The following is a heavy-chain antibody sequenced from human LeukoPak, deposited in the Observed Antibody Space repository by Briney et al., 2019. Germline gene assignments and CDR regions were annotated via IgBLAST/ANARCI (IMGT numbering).Heavy chain of an antibody. CDR3: AKDRKADYYFDY. CDR1: GFTFSSYG. Sequence: PGGSLRLSCAASGFTFSSYGVHWVRQAPGKGLEWVAVIWYDGSNKYYADSVKGRFTISRDNSKNTLYLQMSSLRAEDTAVYYCAKDRKADYYFDYWGQGTLVTVSS. V-gene: IGHV3-33*06. J-gene: IGHJ4*02. CDR2: IWYDGSNK. D-gene: IGHD2-21*02.